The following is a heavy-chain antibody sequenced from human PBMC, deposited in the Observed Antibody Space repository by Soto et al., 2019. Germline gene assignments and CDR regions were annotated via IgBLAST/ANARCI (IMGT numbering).Heavy chain of an antibody. J-gene: IGHJ3*02. CDR2: IWYDGSNK. CDR1: GFTFSSYG. D-gene: IGHD3-10*01. CDR3: AKARQSGFYGSGSLDAFDI. V-gene: IGHV3-33*06. Sequence: QVQLVESGGGVVQPGRSLRLSCAASGFTFSSYGMHWVRQAPGKGLEWVAVIWYDGSNKYYADSVKGRFTISRDNSKNTLYLQMNSLRAEDTAVYYCAKARQSGFYGSGSLDAFDIWGQGTMVTVSS.